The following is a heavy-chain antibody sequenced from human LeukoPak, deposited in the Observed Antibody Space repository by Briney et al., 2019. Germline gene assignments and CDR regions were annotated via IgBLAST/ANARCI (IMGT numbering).Heavy chain of an antibody. V-gene: IGHV4-34*01. CDR3: ASRSIAAAGTAYFDY. D-gene: IGHD6-13*01. Sequence: PSETLSLTCAVYGVSFSGYYWIWIRQPPGKGLEWIGEINHSGSTNYNPSLKSRVTISVDTSKNQFSVKLSSVTAADTAVYYCASRSIAAAGTAYFDYWGEGTLVTVCS. CDR1: GVSFSGYY. J-gene: IGHJ4*02. CDR2: INHSGST.